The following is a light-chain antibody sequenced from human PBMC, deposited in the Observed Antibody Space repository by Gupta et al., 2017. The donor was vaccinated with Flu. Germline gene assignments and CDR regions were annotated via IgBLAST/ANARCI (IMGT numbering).Light chain of an antibody. CDR1: SCSIASKF. J-gene: IGLJ2*01. V-gene: IGLV6-57*01. CDR3: QSYDSSHQV. Sequence: NFLLTQPHSVSESPGKTVTISCTRSSCSIASKFVHWYQQRPGSPPTTVIYEDNLRPSGVPDRFSGSIDSSSNSASLTISGLKTEDEADYYCQSYDSSHQVFGGGTKL. CDR2: EDN.